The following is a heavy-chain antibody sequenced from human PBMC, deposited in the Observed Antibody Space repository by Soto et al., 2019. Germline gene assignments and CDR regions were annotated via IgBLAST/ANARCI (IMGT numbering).Heavy chain of an antibody. CDR1: GFTFSDYY. D-gene: IGHD4-17*01. J-gene: IGHJ5*01. V-gene: IGHV3-11*01. CDR2: ISSRGTLS. Sequence: QVQLVESGGGLVKPGGSLRLSCAASGFTFSDYYMSWIRQAPGKGLQWVSYISSRGTLSKYADSVKGRCAISRDNAQKSLFLQLDSLRDEDTAVYFCARLGGDYNRKWYWFDSWGQGTQVTVSS. CDR3: ARLGGDYNRKWYWFDS.